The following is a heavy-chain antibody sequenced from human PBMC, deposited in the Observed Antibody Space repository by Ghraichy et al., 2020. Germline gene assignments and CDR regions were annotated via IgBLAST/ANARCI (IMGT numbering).Heavy chain of an antibody. Sequence: SCAASGFTVSSNYMSWVRQAPGKGLEWVSVIYSGGSTYYADSVKGRFTISRDNSKNTLYLRMNSLRAEDTAVYYCAATIKQWLLYDAFDIWGQGTMVTVSS. J-gene: IGHJ3*02. CDR1: GFTVSSNY. CDR2: IYSGGST. CDR3: AATIKQWLLYDAFDI. D-gene: IGHD6-19*01. V-gene: IGHV3-66*01.